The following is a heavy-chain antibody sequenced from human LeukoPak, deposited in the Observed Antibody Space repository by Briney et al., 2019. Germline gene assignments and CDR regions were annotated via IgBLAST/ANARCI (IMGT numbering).Heavy chain of an antibody. CDR1: GFTFSSYW. CDR3: ARDKVVGATYLDY. V-gene: IGHV3-7*01. CDR2: IKQDGSEK. Sequence: PGGSLRLSCAASGFTFSSYWMSWVRQAPGKGLEWVANIKQDGSEKYYVDSVKGRFTISRDNAKNSLYLQMNSLRAEDTVVYYCARDKVVGATYLDYWGQGTLVTVSS. J-gene: IGHJ4*02. D-gene: IGHD1-26*01.